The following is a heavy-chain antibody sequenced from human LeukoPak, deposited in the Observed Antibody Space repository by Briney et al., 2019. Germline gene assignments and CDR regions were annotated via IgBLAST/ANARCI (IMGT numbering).Heavy chain of an antibody. Sequence: PSQTLSLTCTVSGGSISSGGYYWSWIRQHPGKGLEWIGYIYYSGSTYYNPSLKSRVTISVDTSKNQFSLKLSSVTAADTAVYYFARAGGGYDPIDYWGQGTLVTVSS. J-gene: IGHJ4*02. V-gene: IGHV4-31*03. CDR2: IYYSGST. D-gene: IGHD5-12*01. CDR3: ARAGGGYDPIDY. CDR1: GGSISSGGYY.